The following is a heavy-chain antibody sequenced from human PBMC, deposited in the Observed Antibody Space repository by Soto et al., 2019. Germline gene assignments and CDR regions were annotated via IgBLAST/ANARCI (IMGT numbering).Heavy chain of an antibody. V-gene: IGHV3-48*02. J-gene: IGHJ6*02. CDR3: ARDSHHRFGTYYSGMDV. D-gene: IGHD3-10*01. CDR2: ISSSGSTI. CDR1: GFTFSNYH. Sequence: EAQLVESGGGLVQRGGSLRLSCAASGFTFSNYHMNWVRQAPGKGLEWVSYISSSGSTIYYADSVKGRFTISRDIAKNSVYLQLDSLRDEDTAVYYCARDSHHRFGTYYSGMDVWGQGTTVTVSS.